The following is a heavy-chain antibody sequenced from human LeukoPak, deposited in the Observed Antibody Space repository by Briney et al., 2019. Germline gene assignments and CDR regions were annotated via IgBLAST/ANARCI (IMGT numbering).Heavy chain of an antibody. CDR3: ARGSAADFDY. V-gene: IGHV3-21*01. J-gene: IGHJ4*02. CDR1: GFTFSSYS. D-gene: IGHD6-13*01. CDR2: ISSSSSYI. Sequence: GGSLRLSCAASGFTFSSYSFNWVRQAPGKGLEWVSSISSSSSYIYYADSVKGRFTISRDNAKNSLYLQMNSLRPEDTAVYYCARGSAADFDYWGQGTLVTVSS.